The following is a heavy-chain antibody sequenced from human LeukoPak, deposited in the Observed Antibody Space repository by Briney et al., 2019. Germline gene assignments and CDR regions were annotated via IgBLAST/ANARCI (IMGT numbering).Heavy chain of an antibody. V-gene: IGHV5-51*01. J-gene: IGHJ5*02. CDR3: ARWNYYGSGSYSFDP. CDR2: IYPADSET. Sequence: GESLQISCKGSGYRFTSFWIGWVRQMPGKGLEWMGIIYPADSETRYSPSFQGQVTITADKSISTAYLQWSSLKASDTAMYYCARWNYYGSGSYSFDPWGQGTLVTVSS. CDR1: GYRFTSFW. D-gene: IGHD3-10*01.